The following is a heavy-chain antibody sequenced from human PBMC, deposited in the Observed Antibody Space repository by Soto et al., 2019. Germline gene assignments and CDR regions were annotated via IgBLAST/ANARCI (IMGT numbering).Heavy chain of an antibody. J-gene: IGHJ4*02. Sequence: SVKVSCKASGGTFSSYAISWVRQAPGQGLEWMGGIIPIFGTANYAQKFQGRVTITADESTSTAYMELSSLRSEDTAVYYCARGRLLVYDSSGPDYFDYWGQGTLVTVSS. CDR2: IIPIFGTA. V-gene: IGHV1-69*13. CDR3: ARGRLLVYDSSGPDYFDY. D-gene: IGHD3-22*01. CDR1: GGTFSSYA.